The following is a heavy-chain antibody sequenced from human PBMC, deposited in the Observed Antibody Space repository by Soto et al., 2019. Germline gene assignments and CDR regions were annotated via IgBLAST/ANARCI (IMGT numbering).Heavy chain of an antibody. CDR3: AKMGYWGGDCPNPFYYYPMDV. CDR1: GVTFSTGA. CDR2: INARGAGT. Sequence: VGALRVSCGAAGVTFSTGAMDAVREAPGEGMKWDSGINARGAGTYYANSEEGRVTMSRNYSKNTPHVQMNSMRAEYTAVYYCAKMGYWGGDCPNPFYYYPMDVWGQGTTVTVSS. D-gene: IGHD2-21*02. V-gene: IGHV3-23*01. J-gene: IGHJ6*02.